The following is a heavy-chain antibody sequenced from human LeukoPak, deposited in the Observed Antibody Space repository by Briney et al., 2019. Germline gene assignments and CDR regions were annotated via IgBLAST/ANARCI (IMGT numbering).Heavy chain of an antibody. V-gene: IGHV3-7*01. D-gene: IGHD1-26*01. J-gene: IGHJ4*02. Sequence: SGGSLRLSCVASGFTFSSYWMSWVRQAPGKGLEWVANIKQDGSEKYYVDSVKGRFTISRDNAKNSLYLQMDSLRAEDTAVYYCARGEGLGTTNGGYYFAYWGQGSLVIVSS. CDR3: ARGEGLGTTNGGYYFAY. CDR1: GFTFSSYW. CDR2: IKQDGSEK.